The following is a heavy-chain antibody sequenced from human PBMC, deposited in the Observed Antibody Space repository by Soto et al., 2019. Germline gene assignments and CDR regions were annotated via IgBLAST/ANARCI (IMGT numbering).Heavy chain of an antibody. V-gene: IGHV1-18*01. CDR2: ISAYNGNT. CDR3: ARVPPGIAAADPDY. Sequence: QVQLLQSGAEVKKPGASVKVSCKASGYTFTSYGISWVRQAPGQGLEWMGWISAYNGNTNYAQKLQGRVTMTTDTSTSTAYMELRSLSSDDTGVYYCARVPPGIAAADPDYWGQGTLVAVSS. D-gene: IGHD6-13*01. J-gene: IGHJ4*02. CDR1: GYTFTSYG.